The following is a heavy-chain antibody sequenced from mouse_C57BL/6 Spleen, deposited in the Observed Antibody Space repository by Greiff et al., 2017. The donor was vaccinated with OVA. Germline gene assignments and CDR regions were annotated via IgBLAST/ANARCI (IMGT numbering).Heavy chain of an antibody. D-gene: IGHD1-1*01. CDR1: GYAFSSSW. CDR2: IYPGDGDT. CDR3: ARGTVVATSPFAY. J-gene: IGHJ3*01. V-gene: IGHV1-82*01. Sequence: VKLMESGPELVKPGASVKISCKASGYAFSSSWMNWVKQRPGKGLEWIGRIYPGDGDTNYNGKFKGKATLTADKSSSTAYMQLSSLTSEDSAVYFCARGTVVATSPFAYWGQGTLVTVSA.